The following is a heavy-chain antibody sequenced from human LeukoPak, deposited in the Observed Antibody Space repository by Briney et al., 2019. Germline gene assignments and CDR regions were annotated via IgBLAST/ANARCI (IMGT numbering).Heavy chain of an antibody. CDR2: ISAGNGNT. CDR1: GYTFTSYA. Sequence: ASVKVSCKASGYTFTSYAIHWVRQAPGQRLEWMGWISAGNGNTKYSQNFQGRVTFISNTSATTAFMELSSLRSEDAAVYYCARDRCSGGSCYSQYQSPDDAFDIWGQGTMVTVSS. V-gene: IGHV1-3*01. J-gene: IGHJ3*02. CDR3: ARDRCSGGSCYSQYQSPDDAFDI. D-gene: IGHD2-15*01.